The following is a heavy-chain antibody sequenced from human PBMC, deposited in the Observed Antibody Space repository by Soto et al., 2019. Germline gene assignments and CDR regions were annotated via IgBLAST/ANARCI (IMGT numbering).Heavy chain of an antibody. V-gene: IGHV4-30-4*01. CDR3: VREGGDKWFDP. Sequence: QVQLQESCPGLVKPSQTLSLTCPVSGGSISSGDYYWSWIRQPPGKGLEWIGYIYYSGSTLYNPSLKNRVNKSLDTSKIQFSLKLSSVTAADTAVYYCVREGGDKWFDPWVQGTMVTVYS. CDR2: IYYSGST. J-gene: IGHJ5*02. CDR1: GGSISSGDYY. D-gene: IGHD3-16*01.